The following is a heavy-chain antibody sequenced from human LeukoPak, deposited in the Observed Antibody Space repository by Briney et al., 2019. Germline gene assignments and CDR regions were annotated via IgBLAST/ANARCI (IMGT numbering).Heavy chain of an antibody. D-gene: IGHD4-17*01. Sequence: ASVKVSCKASGYTFTNYAITWVRQAPGQGLEWMGWISTYIANTKYAQNFQGRGTMTTDTSTSTAYMELRNLRSDDTAMYYCARDNPTSPNPSHYGDYVPFDYWGQGTLVTVSS. CDR2: ISTYIANT. V-gene: IGHV1-18*01. CDR3: ARDNPTSPNPSHYGDYVPFDY. CDR1: GYTFTNYA. J-gene: IGHJ4*02.